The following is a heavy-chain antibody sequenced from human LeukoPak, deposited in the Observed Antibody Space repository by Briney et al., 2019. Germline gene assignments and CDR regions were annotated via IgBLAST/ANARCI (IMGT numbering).Heavy chain of an antibody. J-gene: IGHJ6*02. CDR2: ISSSGSTI. V-gene: IGHV3-48*03. Sequence: GGSLRLSCAASGFTFSSYAMNWVRQAPGKGLEWVSYISSSGSTIYYADSVKGRFTISRDNAKNSLYLQMNSLRAEDTAVYYCARARPYYYYGMDVWGQGTTVTVSS. CDR1: GFTFSSYA. CDR3: ARARPYYYYGMDV.